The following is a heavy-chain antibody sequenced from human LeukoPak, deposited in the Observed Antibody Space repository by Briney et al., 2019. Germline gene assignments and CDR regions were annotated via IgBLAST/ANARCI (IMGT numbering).Heavy chain of an antibody. V-gene: IGHV3-53*01. D-gene: IGHD3-3*02. J-gene: IGHJ4*01. Sequence: GGSLRLSCAASGFIVSNTYMTWVRQAPGKGLEWVSVIHNDGSTYYADSVKGRFTVSRDNSKNMLFLRMNSLRVEDTVVYFCASLARDYWGQGTLVSVSS. CDR2: IHNDGST. CDR3: ASLARDY. CDR1: GFIVSNTY.